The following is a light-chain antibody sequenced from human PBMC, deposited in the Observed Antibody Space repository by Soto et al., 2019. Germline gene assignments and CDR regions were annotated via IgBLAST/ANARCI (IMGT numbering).Light chain of an antibody. CDR1: QGFITG. Sequence: DIRMTQSPSSVSASGGDRVTITCRAGQGFITGLAWYQQKPGKAPKLLIYAASSLQSGVPSRFSGSGSGTDFTLTISSLQPEDFATYYCQQANSFPRTFGQGTKLEIK. J-gene: IGKJ2*02. V-gene: IGKV1-12*01. CDR2: AAS. CDR3: QQANSFPRT.